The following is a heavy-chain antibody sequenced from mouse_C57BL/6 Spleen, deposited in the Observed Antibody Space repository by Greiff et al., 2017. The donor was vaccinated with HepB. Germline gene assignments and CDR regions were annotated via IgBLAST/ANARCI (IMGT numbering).Heavy chain of an antibody. CDR3: ARSHDYDAMDY. J-gene: IGHJ4*01. Sequence: QVQLKESGAELVKPGASVKISCKASGYAFSSYWMNWVKQRPGKGLEWIGQIYPGDGDTNYNGKFKGKATLTADKSSSTAYMQLSSLTSEDSAVYFCARSHDYDAMDYWGQGTSVTVSS. CDR1: GYAFSSYW. V-gene: IGHV1-80*01. CDR2: IYPGDGDT.